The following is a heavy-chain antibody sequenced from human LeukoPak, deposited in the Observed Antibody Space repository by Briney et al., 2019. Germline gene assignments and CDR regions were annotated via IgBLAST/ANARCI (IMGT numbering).Heavy chain of an antibody. Sequence: ASVKVSCKASGYTFTTYGISWVRQAPGQGLEWMGWISGYNGNTNYAQKFQGRVNMTTDTFTSTAYMELRSLRSDDTAVYYCARDPGYCSGGSCYAGWYVDLWGRGTLVTVSS. CDR3: ARDPGYCSGGSCYAGWYVDL. CDR1: GYTFTTYG. V-gene: IGHV1-18*01. D-gene: IGHD2-15*01. J-gene: IGHJ2*01. CDR2: ISGYNGNT.